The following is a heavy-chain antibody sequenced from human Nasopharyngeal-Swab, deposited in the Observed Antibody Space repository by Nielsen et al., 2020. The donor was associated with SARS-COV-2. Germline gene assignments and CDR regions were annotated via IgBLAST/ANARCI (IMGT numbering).Heavy chain of an antibody. D-gene: IGHD6-6*01. CDR3: ASLLRSSSDY. V-gene: IGHV3-21*01. CDR2: IRSSSSYI. Sequence: GGSLRLSCAASGFTFSSYSMNWVRQAPGKGLEWVSSIRSSSSYIYYADSVKGRFTISRDNAKNSLYLQMNSLRAEDTAVYYCASLLRSSSDYWGQGTLVTVSS. J-gene: IGHJ4*02. CDR1: GFTFSSYS.